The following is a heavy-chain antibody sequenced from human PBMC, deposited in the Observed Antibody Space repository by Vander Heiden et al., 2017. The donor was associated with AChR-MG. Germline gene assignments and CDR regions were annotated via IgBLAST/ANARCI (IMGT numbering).Heavy chain of an antibody. CDR3: ARVFGRRSSPFTTGYMDV. Sequence: EVQLVESGGGLVQPGGSLRLSCGASGFTFSSYEMNWVRQAPEKGLEWVSYISSSGSTIYYADSVKGRFTISRDNAKNSLYLQMNSLRAEDTAVYYCARVFGRRSSPFTTGYMDVWGKGTTVTVSS. J-gene: IGHJ6*03. CDR2: ISSSGSTI. CDR1: GFTFSSYE. D-gene: IGHD6-13*01. V-gene: IGHV3-48*03.